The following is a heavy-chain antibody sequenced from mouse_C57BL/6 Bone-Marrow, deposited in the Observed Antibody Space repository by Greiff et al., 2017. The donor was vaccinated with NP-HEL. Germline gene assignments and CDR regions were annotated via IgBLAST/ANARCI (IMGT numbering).Heavy chain of an antibody. Sequence: EVQGVESGGGLVQPGGSLKLSCAASGFTFSDYGMAWVRQAPRKGPEWVAFISNLAYSIYYADTVTGRFTISRENAKNTLYLEMSSLRSEDTAMYYCARRGWLLRGYAMDYWGQGTSVTVSS. CDR1: GFTFSDYG. J-gene: IGHJ4*01. V-gene: IGHV5-15*01. D-gene: IGHD2-3*01. CDR2: ISNLAYSI. CDR3: ARRGWLLRGYAMDY.